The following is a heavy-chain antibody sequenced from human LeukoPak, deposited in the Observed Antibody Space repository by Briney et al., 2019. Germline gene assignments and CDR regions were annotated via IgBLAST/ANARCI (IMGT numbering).Heavy chain of an antibody. J-gene: IGHJ4*02. D-gene: IGHD1-1*01. CDR3: VKITSVTGGDC. V-gene: IGHV3-64D*09. CDR2: ISNNGGSS. Sequence: GGSLRLSCSASGFTFSAYAMYWVRQAPGKGLEYVSGISNNGGSSFYADSVKGRFTISRDNSKSTLYLQMSSLRAEDAAVYYCVKITSVTGGDCWGQGTRLTVSS. CDR1: GFTFSAYA.